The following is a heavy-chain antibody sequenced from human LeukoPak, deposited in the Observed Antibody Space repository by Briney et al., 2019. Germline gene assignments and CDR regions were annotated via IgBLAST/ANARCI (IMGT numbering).Heavy chain of an antibody. D-gene: IGHD5-18*01. CDR1: EYTFTGYY. J-gene: IGHJ5*02. CDR2: INPSGGST. CDR3: ARALPHRRLMDTTMEQHWFDP. V-gene: IGHV1-46*01. Sequence: ASVKVSCKASEYTFTGYYMHWVRQAPGQGLEWMGIINPSGGSTNYAQKFQGRVTMTRDMSTSTVYMELSSLRSEDTAMYYCARALPHRRLMDTTMEQHWFDPWGQGTLVTVSS.